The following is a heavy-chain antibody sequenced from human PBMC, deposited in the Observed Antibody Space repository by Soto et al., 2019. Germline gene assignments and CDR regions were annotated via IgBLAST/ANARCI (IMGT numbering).Heavy chain of an antibody. J-gene: IGHJ4*02. CDR2: IKKDGSEK. CDR1: GFTFSSYW. D-gene: IGHD3-22*01. CDR3: ARARADYYDSSGYPHDY. V-gene: IGHV3-7*01. Sequence: EVQLVESGGGLVQPGRSLRISCAASGFTFSSYWMSWVRPAPGKGLEWVANIKKDGSEKYYVDSVKGRFTISRDNAKNSLYLQMNSLRAEDTAVYYCARARADYYDSSGYPHDYWGQGTLVTVSS.